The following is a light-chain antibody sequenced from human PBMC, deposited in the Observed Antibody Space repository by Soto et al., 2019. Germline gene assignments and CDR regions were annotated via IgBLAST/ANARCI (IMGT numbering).Light chain of an antibody. CDR1: QGIGND. Sequence: DIQMTQSPSSLSASVGDRVIITCRASQGIGNDLGWYQQKPGKAPKRLIYAASSLQSGVPSRFSGSRAGTEFTLTISSLQPEDVATYYCLQYSSYPRTFGHGTRLETK. CDR3: LQYSSYPRT. J-gene: IGKJ5*01. CDR2: AAS. V-gene: IGKV1-17*01.